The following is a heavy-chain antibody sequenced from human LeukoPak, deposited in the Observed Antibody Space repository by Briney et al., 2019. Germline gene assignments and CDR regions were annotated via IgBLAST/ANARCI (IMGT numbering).Heavy chain of an antibody. V-gene: IGHV3-74*01. CDR1: GFAFSSYW. CDR2: ISSDGSIT. D-gene: IGHD6-13*01. J-gene: IGHJ4*02. Sequence: GGSLRLSCAASGFAFSSYWMHWVRQAPGKGLVWVSGISSDGSITSYADSVRGRFTISRDNAKNTLYVQMNSLRAEDTAVYYCAKDNVAAAGRYFDYWGQGTLVTVSS. CDR3: AKDNVAAAGRYFDY.